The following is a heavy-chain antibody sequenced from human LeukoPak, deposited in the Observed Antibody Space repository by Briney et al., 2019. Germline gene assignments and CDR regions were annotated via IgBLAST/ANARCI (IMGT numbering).Heavy chain of an antibody. V-gene: IGHV3-7*01. CDR3: ARDLSGITGYTYGRGIDY. Sequence: GGSLRLSCAASGFTFSSYEMNWVRQAPGKGLEWVANIKKDGSEKYYVDSVKGRFTISRDNAKTSLYLQMNSLRAEDTAVYYCARDLSGITGYTYGRGIDYWGQGTLVTVSS. CDR2: IKKDGSEK. CDR1: GFTFSSYE. J-gene: IGHJ4*02. D-gene: IGHD5-18*01.